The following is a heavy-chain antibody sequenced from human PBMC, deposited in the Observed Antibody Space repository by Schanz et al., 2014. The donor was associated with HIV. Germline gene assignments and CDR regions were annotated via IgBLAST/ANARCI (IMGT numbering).Heavy chain of an antibody. CDR1: GFTFSSYW. V-gene: IGHV3-7*01. J-gene: IGHJ4*02. CDR3: ARGMITFAGIRFLDY. Sequence: DVQLVESGGGLVQPGGSLRLSCGASGFTFSSYWMSWIRQAPGKGLEWVANIKQQESEKSYVDSVKGRFTISRDNAENSLYLQMNSLRAEDTAVYYCARGMITFAGIRFLDYWGQGTLVTVSS. CDR2: IKQQESEK. D-gene: IGHD3-16*01.